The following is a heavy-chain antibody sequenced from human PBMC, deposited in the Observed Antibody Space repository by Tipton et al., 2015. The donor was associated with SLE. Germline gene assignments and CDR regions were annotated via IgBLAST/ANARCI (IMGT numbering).Heavy chain of an antibody. D-gene: IGHD2-15*01. V-gene: IGHV3-23*01. CDR1: GFTFSSYA. J-gene: IGHJ4*02. Sequence: GSLRLSCAASGFTFSSYAMSWVRQAPGKGLEWVSAISGSGGSTYYADSVKGRFTISRDNSKNTLYLQMNSLRAEDTAVYYCVEVVAASYYFDYWGQGTLVTVSS. CDR3: VEVVAASYYFDY. CDR2: ISGSGGST.